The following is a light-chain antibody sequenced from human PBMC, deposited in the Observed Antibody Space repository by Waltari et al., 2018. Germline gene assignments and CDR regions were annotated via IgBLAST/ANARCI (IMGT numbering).Light chain of an antibody. CDR1: QDISNY. Sequence: DIQMTQSPSSLSASVGDRVTITCQASQDISNYLNWYQQKPGKATKLRIYDASNLETGVPSRFSGSGSGTDFTFTISSLQPEDIATYYCQQYDNLPVFGPGTKVDIK. CDR3: QQYDNLPV. CDR2: DAS. V-gene: IGKV1-33*01. J-gene: IGKJ3*01.